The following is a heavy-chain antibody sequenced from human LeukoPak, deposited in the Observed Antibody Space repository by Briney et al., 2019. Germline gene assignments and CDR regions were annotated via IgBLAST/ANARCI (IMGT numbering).Heavy chain of an antibody. J-gene: IGHJ6*03. CDR3: ARRVLRFLEWPRNYYYYYYMDV. V-gene: IGHV4-34*01. CDR2: INHSGST. CDR1: GGSFSGYY. D-gene: IGHD3-3*01. Sequence: SETLSLTCAVYGGSFSGYYWSWIRQPPGKGLEWIGEINHSGSTNYNPSLKSRVTISVDTSKNQFSLKLSSVTAADTAVYYCARRVLRFLEWPRNYYYYYYMDVWGKGTTVTVSS.